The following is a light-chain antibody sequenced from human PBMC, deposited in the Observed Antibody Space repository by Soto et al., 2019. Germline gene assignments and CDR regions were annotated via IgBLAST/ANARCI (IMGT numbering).Light chain of an antibody. CDR3: MQTIQLPWT. CDR1: QSLLHSDGKTY. Sequence: EIVMTQTPLSLSVTPGQPASISCKSSQSLLHSDGKTYFYWYLQKPGQPPQLLIYEVSNWYFGRPDRFSGSGSGTDFTLTISRLEAEDVGIYYCMQTIQLPWTFGQGTKVDIK. V-gene: IGKV2D-29*01. J-gene: IGKJ1*01. CDR2: EVS.